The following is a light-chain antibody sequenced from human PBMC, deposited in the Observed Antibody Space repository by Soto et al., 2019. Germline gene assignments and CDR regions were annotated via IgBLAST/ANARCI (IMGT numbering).Light chain of an antibody. V-gene: IGKV3-11*01. J-gene: IGKJ3*01. CDR1: QSVSSY. CDR2: DAS. CDR3: QQRSNGFT. Sequence: EIVLTQSPATLSLSPGERATLSCRASQSVSSYLAWYQQKPGQAPRLLIYDASNMATGIPARFSGSGSGTDFTLTISSLEPEDFAVYYCQQRSNGFTFGPGTKVDIK.